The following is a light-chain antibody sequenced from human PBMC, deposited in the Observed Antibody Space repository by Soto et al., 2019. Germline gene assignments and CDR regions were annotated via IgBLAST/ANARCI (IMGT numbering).Light chain of an antibody. CDR1: IRNMGSYKL. J-gene: IGLJ1*01. Sequence: QSVLTQPASVSGSPVQSITISCTGTIRNMGSYKLVSWYQQHPGKAPKLMIFEVHNRPSGISNRFSGSKSCNTASLTISGLKVEDEDHYYCSSSGGSPTYVFGSGTKLTVL. CDR2: EVH. V-gene: IGLV2-23*02. CDR3: SSSGGSPTYV.